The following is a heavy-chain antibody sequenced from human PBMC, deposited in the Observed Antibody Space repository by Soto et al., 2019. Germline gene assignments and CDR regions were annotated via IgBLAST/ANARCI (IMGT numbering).Heavy chain of an antibody. J-gene: IGHJ6*03. D-gene: IGHD3-3*01. CDR2: ILYDGSNK. V-gene: IGHV3-33*01. CDR3: ARDWYDFWSGFLRGHYYYYMDV. Sequence: GSLRLSCAASGFTFSSYGMHWVRQAPGKGLEWVAVILYDGSNKYYADSLKGRFTISRDNSKNTLYLLMNSLRAEDTAVYYCARDWYDFWSGFLRGHYYYYMDVWGKGTTVTVSS. CDR1: GFTFSSYG.